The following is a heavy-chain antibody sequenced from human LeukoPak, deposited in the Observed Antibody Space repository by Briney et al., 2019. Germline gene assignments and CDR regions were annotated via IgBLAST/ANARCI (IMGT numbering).Heavy chain of an antibody. D-gene: IGHD2-21*02. CDR3: ARLLAYCGGDCSSPSYYFDY. CDR2: IYYSGST. V-gene: IGHV4-59*01. J-gene: IGHJ4*02. CDR1: GGSISSYY. Sequence: SETLSLTCTVSGGSISSYYWSWIRQPPGKGLEWIGYIYYSGSTNYNPSLKSRVTISVDTSKNQFSLKLSSVTAADTAVYYCARLLAYCGGDCSSPSYYFDYWGQGTLVTVSS.